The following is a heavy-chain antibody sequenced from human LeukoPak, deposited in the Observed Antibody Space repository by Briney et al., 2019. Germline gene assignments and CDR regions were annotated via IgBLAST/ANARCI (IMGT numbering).Heavy chain of an antibody. CDR1: GFTFTTYS. D-gene: IGHD1-26*01. CDR3: ARGRSVGTTKDHAFDF. Sequence: GGSLRLSCAASGFTFTTYSMNWVRQAPGKEPEWVSAVSGSSDYIYYADSVRGRFTISRDNSKNTLYLQMNSLRAEDTAVYFCARGRSVGTTKDHAFDFWGQGTMITVSS. J-gene: IGHJ3*01. CDR2: VSGSSDYI. V-gene: IGHV3-21*04.